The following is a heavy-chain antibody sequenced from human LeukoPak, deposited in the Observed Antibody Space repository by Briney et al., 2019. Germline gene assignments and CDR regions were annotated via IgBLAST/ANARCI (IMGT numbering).Heavy chain of an antibody. CDR1: GGTFSSYA. D-gene: IGHD2-2*01. Sequence: ASVKVSCKASGGTFSSYAISWVRQAPGQGLEWMGRIIPILGIANYAQKFQGRVTITADKSTSTAHMELSSLRSEDTAVYYCASGYCSSTSCYNWFDPWGQGTLVTVSS. CDR2: IIPILGIA. CDR3: ASGYCSSTSCYNWFDP. J-gene: IGHJ5*02. V-gene: IGHV1-69*04.